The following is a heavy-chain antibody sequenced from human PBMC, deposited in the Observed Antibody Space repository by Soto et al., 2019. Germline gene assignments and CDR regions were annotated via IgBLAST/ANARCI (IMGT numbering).Heavy chain of an antibody. CDR2: INSDGSIS. V-gene: IGHV3-74*01. CDR3: VGVGTMIRGGYTMDL. J-gene: IGHJ6*02. CDR1: GFTFSMHW. Sequence: EEQLVESGGGSVQPGGPLRLSCAASGFTFSMHWMHWVRRAPGKGLEWVSRINSDGSISNYAESVKGRFTISRDNAKKILTLQMDSLRVEDTAVYYCVGVGTMIRGGYTMDLWGQGTTVIVSS. D-gene: IGHD3-10*01.